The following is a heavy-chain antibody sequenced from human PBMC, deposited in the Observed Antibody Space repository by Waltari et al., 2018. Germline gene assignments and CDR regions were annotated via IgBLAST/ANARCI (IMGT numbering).Heavy chain of an antibody. J-gene: IGHJ5*02. CDR1: GYTFTGYY. V-gene: IGHV1-2*02. CDR3: ASLIYDIFQDDGWFDP. D-gene: IGHD3-9*01. Sequence: QVQLVQSGAEVKKPGASVKVSCKASGYTFTGYYMHWVRPAPGQGLEWMGWINPNSGGTNYAQKFQGRVTMTRDTSISTAYMELSRLRSDDTAVYYCASLIYDIFQDDGWFDPWGQGTLVTVSS. CDR2: INPNSGGT.